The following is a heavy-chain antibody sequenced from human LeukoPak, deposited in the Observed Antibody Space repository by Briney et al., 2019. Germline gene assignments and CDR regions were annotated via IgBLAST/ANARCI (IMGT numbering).Heavy chain of an antibody. J-gene: IGHJ5*02. Sequence: YRSQRDSLTCAVSGGSISSGGYCGSWIRQPPGKGLEWIGYIYHSGTTYYNPSLLSQVTFSVDRSKNQVSLRLTSVTAEDTAVYYCARVRAAAAWFDPWGQPTVV. D-gene: IGHD6-13*01. CDR3: ARVRAAAAWFDP. V-gene: IGHV4-30-2*01. CDR2: IYHSGTT. CDR1: GGSISSGGYC.